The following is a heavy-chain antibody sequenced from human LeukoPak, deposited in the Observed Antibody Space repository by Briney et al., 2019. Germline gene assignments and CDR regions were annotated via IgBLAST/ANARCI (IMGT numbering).Heavy chain of an antibody. CDR1: GFTFSSDY. CDR2: LYSGGDT. D-gene: IGHD1-26*01. CDR3: ARAKVGAAGFFAY. V-gene: IGHV3-53*01. Sequence: GGSLRLSXAASGFTFSSDYMSWVRQAPGKGLEWVSVLYSGGDTYYADSVKGRFSISRDNSKNTLYLEVKSLRADDTAVYYCARAKVGAAGFFAYWGQGTLVTVSS. J-gene: IGHJ4*02.